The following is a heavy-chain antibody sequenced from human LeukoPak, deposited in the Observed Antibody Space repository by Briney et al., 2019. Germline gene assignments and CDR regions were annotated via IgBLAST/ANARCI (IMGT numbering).Heavy chain of an antibody. J-gene: IGHJ2*01. CDR1: GFTFSSYA. Sequence: PGGSLRLSCAASGFTFSSYAMSWVRQAPGKGLEWVSVIYSGGSTYYADSVKGRFTISRDNSKNTLYLQMNSLRAEDTAVYYCAGSVYGGPVWYFDLWGRGTLVTVSS. V-gene: IGHV3-53*01. CDR3: AGSVYGGPVWYFDL. D-gene: IGHD5/OR15-5a*01. CDR2: IYSGGST.